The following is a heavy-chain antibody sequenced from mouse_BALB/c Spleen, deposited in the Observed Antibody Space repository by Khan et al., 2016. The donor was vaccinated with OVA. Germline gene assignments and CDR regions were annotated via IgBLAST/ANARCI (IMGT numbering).Heavy chain of an antibody. Sequence: QVQLKQSGPGLVAPSQSLSITCTVSGFSLTGYGVNWVRQPPGKGLEWLGMIRGDGSADYNSALKSRLSISKDNSKTQAFLILHNLHTDDTARYDCARAYYVKYKEAMDYWGQGTSVTVSS. CDR1: GFSLTGYG. CDR2: IRGDGSA. V-gene: IGHV2-6-7*01. J-gene: IGHJ4*01. D-gene: IGHD2-10*01. CDR3: ARAYYVKYKEAMDY.